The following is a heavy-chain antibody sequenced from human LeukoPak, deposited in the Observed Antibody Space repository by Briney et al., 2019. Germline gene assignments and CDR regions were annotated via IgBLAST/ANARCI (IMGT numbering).Heavy chain of an antibody. J-gene: IGHJ4*02. D-gene: IGHD4-17*01. CDR2: IIPILGIA. CDR3: ARDPIPYGDYGEY. Sequence: SVKVSCKASGGTFSSYTIGWVRQAPGQGLEWMGRIIPILGIANYAQKFQGRVTITADKSTSTAYMELSSLRSEDTAVYYCARDPIPYGDYGEYWGQGTLVTVSS. V-gene: IGHV1-69*04. CDR1: GGTFSSYT.